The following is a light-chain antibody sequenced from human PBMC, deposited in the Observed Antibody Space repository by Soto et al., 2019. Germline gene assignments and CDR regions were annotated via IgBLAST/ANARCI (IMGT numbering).Light chain of an antibody. CDR1: QSVSSN. V-gene: IGKV3-11*01. CDR2: DAY. Sequence: EIVMTQSPATLSVSPGERATLSCRASQSVSSNLAWYQQKPGQAPRLLIYDAYNRATGIQARFSGSGSGTDFTLTIRSLEPEDFAVYYCKQRSNWAITFGQGTRLEIK. CDR3: KQRSNWAIT. J-gene: IGKJ5*01.